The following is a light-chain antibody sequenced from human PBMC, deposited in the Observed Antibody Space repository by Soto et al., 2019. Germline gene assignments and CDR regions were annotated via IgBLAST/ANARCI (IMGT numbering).Light chain of an antibody. Sequence: QSVLTQPPSASGTPGQRVTISCSGSSSNIGSNTVNWYRQLPGTAPKLLIYSNNQRPSGVPDRFSGSKSGTSASLAISGLQSEDEAEYYCAAWDDSLNGVFGGGTKLTVL. CDR1: SSNIGSNT. CDR3: AAWDDSLNGV. CDR2: SNN. V-gene: IGLV1-44*01. J-gene: IGLJ3*02.